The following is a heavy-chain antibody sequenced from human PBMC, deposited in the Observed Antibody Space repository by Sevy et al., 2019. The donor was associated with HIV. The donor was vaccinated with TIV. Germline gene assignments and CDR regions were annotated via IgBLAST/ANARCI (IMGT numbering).Heavy chain of an antibody. CDR3: ARDREFYDHGEYGPTSDPEL. J-gene: IGHJ4*02. V-gene: IGHV3-33*08. D-gene: IGHD4-17*01. Sequence: GESLKISCEASGFPFTNHGVHWVRQAPGKGLAWVALMWFDGSNKYYADSVKGRFTVSRDDSKNTLYLQMNSLRADDTAIYYCARDREFYDHGEYGPTSDPELWGQGTLVTVSS. CDR1: GFPFTNHG. CDR2: MWFDGSNK.